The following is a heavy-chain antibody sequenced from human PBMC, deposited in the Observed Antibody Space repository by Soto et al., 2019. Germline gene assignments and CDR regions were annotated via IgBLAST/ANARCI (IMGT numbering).Heavy chain of an antibody. Sequence: KPSETLSLTCSVSGDSISTVDYFWAWVRQPPGQALEYIGYIYKSATTYYNPSFESRVAISLDTSKSQFSLNVTSLTAADTAVYFCARGRYCLTGRCFPNWFDSWGQGTLVTSPQ. V-gene: IGHV4-30-4*01. D-gene: IGHD2-15*01. CDR1: GDSISTVDYF. J-gene: IGHJ5*01. CDR2: IYKSATT. CDR3: ARGRYCLTGRCFPNWFDS.